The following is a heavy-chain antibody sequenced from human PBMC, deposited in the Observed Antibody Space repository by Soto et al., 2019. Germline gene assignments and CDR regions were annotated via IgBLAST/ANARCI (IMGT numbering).Heavy chain of an antibody. CDR2: IYYSGST. D-gene: IGHD2-21*02. CDR1: GGSISSSSYY. V-gene: IGHV4-39*01. Sequence: QLQLQESGPGLVKPSETLSLTCTVSGGSISSSSYYWGWIRQPPGEGLEWIGSIYYSGSTYYNPSLKSRVTISVDTSKNQFSLKLSSVTAADTAVYYCASGRVGGDAPKHWGQGTLVTVSS. CDR3: ASGRVGGDAPKH. J-gene: IGHJ1*01.